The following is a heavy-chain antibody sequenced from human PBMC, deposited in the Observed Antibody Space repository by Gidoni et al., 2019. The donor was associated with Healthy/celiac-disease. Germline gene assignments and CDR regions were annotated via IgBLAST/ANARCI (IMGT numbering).Heavy chain of an antibody. V-gene: IGHV4-31*03. Sequence: QVQLQESGPGLVKPSQTLSLTCTVSGGSISSGGYYWSWIRQHPGKGLEWIGYIYYSVSTYYNPSLKSRVTISVDTSKNQFSLKLSSVTAADTAVYYCARDGISSGYWYFDLWGRGTLVTVSS. D-gene: IGHD3-22*01. J-gene: IGHJ2*01. CDR1: GGSISSGGYY. CDR3: ARDGISSGYWYFDL. CDR2: IYYSVST.